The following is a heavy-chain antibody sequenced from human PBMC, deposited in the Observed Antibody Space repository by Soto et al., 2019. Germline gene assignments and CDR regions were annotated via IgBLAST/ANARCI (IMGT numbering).Heavy chain of an antibody. CDR3: ARVWGGAFDF. Sequence: PSETLSLTCTVSGASISSGDHYWNWLRQPPGKGLEWIGYIYYSGSTNYNPSLKSRVTISVDTSKNQFSLKLSSVTAADTAAYYCARVWGGAFDFWGQGTMVTVSS. J-gene: IGHJ3*01. CDR1: GASISSGDHY. CDR2: IYYSGST. D-gene: IGHD3-10*01. V-gene: IGHV4-61*08.